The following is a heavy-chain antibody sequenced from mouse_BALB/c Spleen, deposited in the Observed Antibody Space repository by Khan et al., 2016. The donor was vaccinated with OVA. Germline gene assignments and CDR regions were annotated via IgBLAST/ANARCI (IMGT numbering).Heavy chain of an antibody. CDR2: INPHIGET. V-gene: IGHV1-20*02. CDR1: GYSFTGYF. Sequence: EVQLQESGPELVKPGASVKISCKASGYSFTGYFMNWVMQSPGKSLEWIGRINPHIGETFYNQKFTGKATLTVDESSSTAHMELRSLASEDSAVYYCARKNGSDFDYWGQGTTLTVSS. CDR3: ARKNGSDFDY. D-gene: IGHD1-1*01. J-gene: IGHJ2*01.